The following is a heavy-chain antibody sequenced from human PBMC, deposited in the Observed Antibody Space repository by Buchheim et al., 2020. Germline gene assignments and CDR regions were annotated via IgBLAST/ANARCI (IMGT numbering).Heavy chain of an antibody. J-gene: IGHJ5*02. Sequence: EVQLVESGGGLVQPGGSLRLSCAASGFTFSNYWMSWVRQAPGKGPEWVANIKQDGSEKNYVDSVKGRFTISRDHAKNSLYLQMNSLRADETAVFYCARGGMYGPWGQGTL. D-gene: IGHD2-8*01. CDR1: GFTFSNYW. V-gene: IGHV3-7*01. CDR3: ARGGMYGP. CDR2: IKQDGSEK.